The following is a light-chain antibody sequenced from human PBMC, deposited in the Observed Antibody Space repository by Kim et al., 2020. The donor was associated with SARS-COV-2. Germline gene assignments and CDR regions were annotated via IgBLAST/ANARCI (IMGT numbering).Light chain of an antibody. V-gene: IGLV1-44*01. Sequence: QSVLTQPPSASGTLGQRVTISCSGSTSNIGSNRVNWYQHLTGAAPKFLIYGDTERPSGVPARFSGSKSGTSASLTISGLQSEDEADYHCSTWDDSLNHWVFGGGTKVTVL. CDR1: TSNIGSNR. CDR2: GDT. CDR3: STWDDSLNHWV. J-gene: IGLJ3*02.